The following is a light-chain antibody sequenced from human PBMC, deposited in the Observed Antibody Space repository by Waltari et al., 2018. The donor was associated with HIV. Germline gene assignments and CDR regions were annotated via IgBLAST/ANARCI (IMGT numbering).Light chain of an antibody. V-gene: IGLV1-51*01. J-gene: IGLJ2*01. CDR1: NSTFGNNN. CDR3: GSWDSSLGGVV. Sequence: QSVLTQPPSVSAAPGPKATISCSGSNSTFGNNNVSSYQQLPGTAPKLLIYDNNNRPAGIPDRSSGSKSGTASTLGITGLQTGDEADYYCGSWDSSLGGVVFGGGTKLTVL. CDR2: DNN.